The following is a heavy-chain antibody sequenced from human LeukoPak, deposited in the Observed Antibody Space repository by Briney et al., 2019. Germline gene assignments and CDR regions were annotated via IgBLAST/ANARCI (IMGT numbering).Heavy chain of an antibody. CDR1: GGSISSYY. CDR2: IYYSGST. CDR3: ASPYDSSGGGAFDI. Sequence: PSGTLSLTCTVSGGSISSYYWSWIRQHPGKGLEWIGYIYYSGSTYYNPSLKSRVTISVDTSKNQFSLKLSSVTAADTAVYYCASPYDSSGGGAFDIWGQGTMVTVSS. D-gene: IGHD3-22*01. J-gene: IGHJ3*02. V-gene: IGHV4-59*06.